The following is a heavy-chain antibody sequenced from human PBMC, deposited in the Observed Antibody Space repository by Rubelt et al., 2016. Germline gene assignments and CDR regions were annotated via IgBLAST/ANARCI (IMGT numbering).Heavy chain of an antibody. D-gene: IGHD2/OR15-2a*01. Sequence: QVQLVQSGAEVKKPGASVKVSCKASGYSFTTYGISWVRQAPGQGLEWMGWIGTYSGYVNYAQKFQGRVIMTTDTPTSTAFMELRSLGSDDSAVYYCARSPDITTYFYYWGQGTLVTVSS. CDR2: IGTYSGYV. J-gene: IGHJ4*02. V-gene: IGHV1-18*01. CDR1: GYSFTTYG. CDR3: ARSPDITTYFYY.